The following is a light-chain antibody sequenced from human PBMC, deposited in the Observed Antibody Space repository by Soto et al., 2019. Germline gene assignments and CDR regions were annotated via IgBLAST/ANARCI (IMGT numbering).Light chain of an antibody. CDR3: HQAGRSST. Sequence: RSPSRNLHMSTGERATLSCRASQSVSNNYLAWYQQKPGQAPRLLIYGASNRATGIPDRFSGSGSGTDFTLTISRQEPEDFAVYCRHQAGRSSTFGQRT. CDR1: QSVSNNY. J-gene: IGKJ5*01. CDR2: GAS. V-gene: IGKV3-20*01.